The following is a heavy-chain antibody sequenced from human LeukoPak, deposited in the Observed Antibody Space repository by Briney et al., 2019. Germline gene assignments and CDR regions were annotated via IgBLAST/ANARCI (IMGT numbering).Heavy chain of an antibody. Sequence: GGSLRLSCAASGFTFSGSAMHWVRQASGKGLEWVGRIRSKANSYATAYAASVKGRFTISRDDSKNTAYLQMNSLETDDTAVYYCTRHDVSSSSSSAEYYYYMDVWGKGTTVTVSS. V-gene: IGHV3-73*01. CDR2: IRSKANSYAT. D-gene: IGHD6-6*01. CDR1: GFTFSGSA. J-gene: IGHJ6*03. CDR3: TRHDVSSSSSSAEYYYYMDV.